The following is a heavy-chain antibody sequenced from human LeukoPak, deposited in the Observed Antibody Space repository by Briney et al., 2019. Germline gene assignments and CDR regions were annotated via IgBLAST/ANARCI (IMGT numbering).Heavy chain of an antibody. V-gene: IGHV3-7*01. CDR1: VFTSSSDL. CDR2: INQYVSET. J-gene: IGHJ5*02. CDR3: ARDQWRSFYWFDP. D-gene: IGHD2/OR15-2a*01. Sequence: PGGTLRLSCAASVFTSSSDLISSVRQAPGKGREWGTNINQYVSETYYVASVKGRFTISRDNAKNSLSLKLNSLRAEDTAVYYCARDQWRSFYWFDPWGQGHLAPVSS.